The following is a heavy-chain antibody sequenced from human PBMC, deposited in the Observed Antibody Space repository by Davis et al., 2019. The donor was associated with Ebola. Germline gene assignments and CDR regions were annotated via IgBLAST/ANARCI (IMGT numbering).Heavy chain of an antibody. V-gene: IGHV5-51*01. D-gene: IGHD2-8*01. Sequence: GESLKISCQGSEYSFSDYWIGWVRQMPGKGLEWMGIIYPGDSYTNYSPSFQGHVTISADKSISTAYLQWSSLKASDTALYYCARPSTSGQGNAFNIWGQGTMVRVSS. CDR1: EYSFSDYW. J-gene: IGHJ3*02. CDR3: ARPSTSGQGNAFNI. CDR2: IYPGDSYT.